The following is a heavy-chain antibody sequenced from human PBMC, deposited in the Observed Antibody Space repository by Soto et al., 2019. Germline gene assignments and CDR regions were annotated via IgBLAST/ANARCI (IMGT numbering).Heavy chain of an antibody. V-gene: IGHV3-30-3*01. D-gene: IGHD6-19*01. J-gene: IGHJ2*01. CDR2: ISYDGSNK. CDR1: GFTFSSYA. Sequence: QVQLVESGGGVVQPGRSLRLSCAASGFTFSSYAMHWVRQAPGKGLEWVAVISYDGSNKYYADSVKGRFTISRDNSKNTLYLQMNSLRVEDTAVYYCARGRAVAGGFYCDLWGRGTLVTVSS. CDR3: ARGRAVAGGFYCDL.